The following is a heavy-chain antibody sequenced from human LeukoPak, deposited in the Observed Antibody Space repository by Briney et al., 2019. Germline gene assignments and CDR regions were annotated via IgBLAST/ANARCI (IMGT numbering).Heavy chain of an antibody. CDR2: ISSSSSYI. CDR1: GFTFSSYS. V-gene: IGHV3-21*01. CDR3: ASGFTGTFTDY. Sequence: GGSPRLSCAASGFTFSSYSMNWVRQAPGKGLEWVSSISSSSSYIYYADSVKGRFTISRDNAKNSLYLQMNSLRAEDTAVYYCASGFTGTFTDYWGQGTLVTVSS. J-gene: IGHJ4*02. D-gene: IGHD1-1*01.